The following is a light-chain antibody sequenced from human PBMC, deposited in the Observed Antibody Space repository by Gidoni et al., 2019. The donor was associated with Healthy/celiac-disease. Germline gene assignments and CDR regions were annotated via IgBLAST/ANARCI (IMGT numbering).Light chain of an antibody. V-gene: IGLV3-21*02. CDR3: QVWDSSSDHYV. Sequence: SYVLTQPPSVSVAPGQTARITCGGNNIGSKSVHWYQQKPGQAHVLVVYDDSDRPSGIPERFSGSNSGNTATLTISRVEAGDEAVYYCQVWDSSSDHYVFGTGTKVTVL. CDR1: NIGSKS. CDR2: DDS. J-gene: IGLJ1*01.